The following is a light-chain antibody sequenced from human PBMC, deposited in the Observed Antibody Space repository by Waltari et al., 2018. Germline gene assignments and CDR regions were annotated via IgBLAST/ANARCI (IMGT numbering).Light chain of an antibody. V-gene: IGKV1-6*01. CDR3: LQDYNYPRT. J-gene: IGKJ1*01. CDR2: GAS. Sequence: ADQMTQSPASLSASVGGRATIICRATQALGSELAWYQQRPGEAPKVLIYGASRLQNGVPSRFSGSGSGTYFTLTINSLQPEDFATYYCLQDYNYPRTFGQGTKVEV. CDR1: QALGSE.